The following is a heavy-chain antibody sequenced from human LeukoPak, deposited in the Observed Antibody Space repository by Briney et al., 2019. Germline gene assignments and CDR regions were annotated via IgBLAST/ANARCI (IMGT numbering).Heavy chain of an antibody. CDR3: ARYATVTNFDY. J-gene: IGHJ4*02. CDR2: ISAYNGNT. V-gene: IGHV1-18*04. Sequence: GASVKVSCKASGYTFTSYYMHWVRQAPGQGLEWMGWISAYNGNTNYAQKLQGRVTMTTDTSTSTAYMELRSLRSDDTAVYYCARYATVTNFDYWGQGTLVTVSS. CDR1: GYTFTSYY. D-gene: IGHD4-11*01.